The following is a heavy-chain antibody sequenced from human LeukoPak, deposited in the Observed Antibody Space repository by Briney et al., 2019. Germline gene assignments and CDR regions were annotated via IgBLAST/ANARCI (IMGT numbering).Heavy chain of an antibody. V-gene: IGHV4-4*02. Sequence: SETLSLTCAVSGDSISSHRWWNWVRQPPGKGLEWIGEIYHTGGTNYSPSLKSRVTISVDKSNNQFSLRLNSVTAADTAVYYCAGNSGWFTDSWGRGTLVIVSS. D-gene: IGHD6-19*01. CDR2: IYHTGGT. CDR1: GDSISSHRW. CDR3: AGNSGWFTDS. J-gene: IGHJ5*01.